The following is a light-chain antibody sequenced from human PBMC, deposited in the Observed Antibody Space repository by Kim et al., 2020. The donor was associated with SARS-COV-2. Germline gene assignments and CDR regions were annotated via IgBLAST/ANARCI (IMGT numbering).Light chain of an antibody. Sequence: SSELTQDPAVSVALGQTVRITCQGDSLRSYYASWYQQKPGQATVLVIYGKNNRPSGIPDRFSGSSSGNTASLTITGAQAEDEADYYCNSRDSSGNHLEVF. V-gene: IGLV3-19*01. J-gene: IGLJ1*01. CDR2: GKN. CDR1: SLRSYY. CDR3: NSRDSSGNHLEV.